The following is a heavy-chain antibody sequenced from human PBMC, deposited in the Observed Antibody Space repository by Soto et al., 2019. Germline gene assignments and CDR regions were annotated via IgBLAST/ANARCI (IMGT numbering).Heavy chain of an antibody. CDR1: GFTFSSYG. V-gene: IGHV3-30*18. Sequence: GGSLRLSCAASGFTFSSYGMHWVRQAPGKGLEWVAVISYDGSNKYYADSVKGRFTISRDNSKSTLYLQMNSLRAEDTAVYYCAKDRGRYDFWSGGLASYYYGMDVWGQGTTVTVSS. CDR2: ISYDGSNK. CDR3: AKDRGRYDFWSGGLASYYYGMDV. J-gene: IGHJ6*02. D-gene: IGHD3-3*01.